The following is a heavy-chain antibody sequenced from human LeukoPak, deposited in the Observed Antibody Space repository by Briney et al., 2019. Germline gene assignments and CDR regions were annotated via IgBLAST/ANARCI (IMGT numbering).Heavy chain of an antibody. V-gene: IGHV3-20*04. CDR2: INWNGGST. Sequence: PGGSLRLSCAASGFTFNSYSMSWVRQAPGKGLEWVSGINWNGGSTGYADSVKGRFTISRDNAKNSLYLQMNSLRAEDTALYYCARDHYYGGNSGGLRYWGQGTLVTVSS. CDR1: GFTFNSYS. CDR3: ARDHYYGGNSGGLRY. D-gene: IGHD4-23*01. J-gene: IGHJ4*02.